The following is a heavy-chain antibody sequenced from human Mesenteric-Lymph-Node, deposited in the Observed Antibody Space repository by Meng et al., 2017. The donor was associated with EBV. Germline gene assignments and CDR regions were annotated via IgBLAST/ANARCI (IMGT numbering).Heavy chain of an antibody. V-gene: IGHV3-11*01. D-gene: IGHD1-20*01. J-gene: IGHJ4*02. CDR3: ALEGITGRFDY. CDR1: GFTCRNYY. CDR2: ISNSGNTI. Sequence: VALGEAGGGLVKPGGFLRISCAASGFTCRNYYMSWIRQAPEKGLEWVSNISNSGNTILYADSVKGRFTISRDNAKNSLYLQMNSLRAEDTAVYYCALEGITGRFDYWGQGTLVTVSS.